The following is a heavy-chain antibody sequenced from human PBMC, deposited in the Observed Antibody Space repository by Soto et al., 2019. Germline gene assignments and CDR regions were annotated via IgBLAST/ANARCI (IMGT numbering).Heavy chain of an antibody. D-gene: IGHD2-2*01. CDR1: GFTFGDYA. J-gene: IGHJ5*02. V-gene: IGHV3-49*03. CDR2: IRSKAYGGTT. Sequence: GSLRLSCTASGFTFGDYAMSWFRQAPGKGLEWVGFIRSKAYGGTTEYAASVKGRFTISRDDSKSIAYLQMNSLKTEDTAVYYCTSERPAQDIVVVPAAMLFDPWGQGTLVTVSS. CDR3: TSERPAQDIVVVPAAMLFDP.